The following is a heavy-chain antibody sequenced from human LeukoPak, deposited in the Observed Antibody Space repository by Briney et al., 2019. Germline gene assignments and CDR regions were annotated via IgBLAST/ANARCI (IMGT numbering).Heavy chain of an antibody. V-gene: IGHV5-51*01. CDR2: IYPGDSDT. CDR3: ARYYCSSTSCYGFDY. CDR1: GYSFTGYW. Sequence: GGSLRLSCKGSGYSFTGYWIGWVRQMPGKGLEWMGIIYPGDSDTRYSPSFQGQVTISADKSISTAYLQWSSLKASDTAMYYCARYYCSSTSCYGFDYWGQGTLVTVSS. D-gene: IGHD2-2*01. J-gene: IGHJ4*02.